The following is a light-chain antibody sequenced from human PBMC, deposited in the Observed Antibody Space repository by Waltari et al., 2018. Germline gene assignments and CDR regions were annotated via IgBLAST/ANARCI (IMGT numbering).Light chain of an antibody. V-gene: IGKV1-5*03. CDR2: EAS. J-gene: IGKJ3*01. CDR1: HSISTG. Sequence: DIQMTQSPSTLSASVGDRVTITCRASHSISTGLAWYQQKPEKATKLLIYEASSLENGVPSRFGGSGSGTEFTLTISSLQPDDFATYYCQQFNTYPIPFGRGTKVDIK. CDR3: QQFNTYPIP.